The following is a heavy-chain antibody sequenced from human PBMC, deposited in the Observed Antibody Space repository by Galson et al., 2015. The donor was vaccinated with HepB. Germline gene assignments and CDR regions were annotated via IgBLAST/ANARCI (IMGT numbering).Heavy chain of an antibody. D-gene: IGHD3-3*01. CDR3: ARSITIFGEVIIERDNWFDP. V-gene: IGHV1-8*01. CDR1: GYTFTSYD. Sequence: SVKVSCKASGYTFTSYDINWVRQATGQGLEWMGWMNPNNGHTRYAQKFQGRVTMTRDTSKSTAYMDLRSLRSEDTAVYYCARSITIFGEVIIERDNWFDPWGQGTLVTVSS. J-gene: IGHJ5*02. CDR2: MNPNNGHT.